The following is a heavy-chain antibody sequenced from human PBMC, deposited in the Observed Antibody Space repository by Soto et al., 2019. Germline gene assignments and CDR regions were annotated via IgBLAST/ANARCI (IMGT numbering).Heavy chain of an antibody. D-gene: IGHD5-18*01. Sequence: EVQLVESGGGLVQPGGSLRLSCAASGFTFSSYWMSWVRQAPGKGLEWVANIKQDGSEKYYVDSVKGRFTISRDNAKQSLYLQMNSLRGEDTAVYYCARGLFVDTAMDNDAFDIWGQGTMVTVSS. J-gene: IGHJ3*02. CDR2: IKQDGSEK. CDR3: ARGLFVDTAMDNDAFDI. V-gene: IGHV3-7*01. CDR1: GFTFSSYW.